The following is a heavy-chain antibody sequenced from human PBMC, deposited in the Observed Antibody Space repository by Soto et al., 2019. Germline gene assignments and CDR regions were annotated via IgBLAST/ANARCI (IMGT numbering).Heavy chain of an antibody. Sequence: ASVKVSCKASGYTFTSYYMHWVRQAPGQGLEWMGIIKPSGGSTSYAQKFQGRVTMTRDTSTSTVYMELSSLRSEDTAVYYCARAEVVGATIYWFDPWGQGTLVTVPQ. D-gene: IGHD1-26*01. J-gene: IGHJ5*02. V-gene: IGHV1-46*01. CDR1: GYTFTSYY. CDR3: ARAEVVGATIYWFDP. CDR2: IKPSGGST.